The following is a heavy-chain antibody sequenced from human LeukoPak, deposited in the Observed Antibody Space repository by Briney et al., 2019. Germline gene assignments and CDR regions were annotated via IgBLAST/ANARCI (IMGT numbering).Heavy chain of an antibody. D-gene: IGHD4-17*01. V-gene: IGHV1-69*02. CDR1: GGTFSSYT. CDR3: ARSRRTADGAFDI. J-gene: IGHJ3*02. CDR2: IIPILGIA. Sequence: SVKVSCKASGGTFSSYTISWVRQAPGQGLEWMGRIIPILGIANYAQKFQGRVTITADKSTSTAYMELSSLRSEDTAVYYCARSRRTADGAFDIWGQGTMVTVSS.